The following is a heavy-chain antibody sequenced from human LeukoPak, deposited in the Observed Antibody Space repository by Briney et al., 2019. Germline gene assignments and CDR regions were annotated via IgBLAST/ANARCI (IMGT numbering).Heavy chain of an antibody. J-gene: IGHJ4*02. CDR2: ISSTSSYI. Sequence: GGSLRLSCAASGFIFNSHSMNWVRQAPGKGLEWVSSISSTSSYIYYADSVKSRFTISRDNAKNSLYLQMNSLRAEDTAVYYCARDDTEKGANYYGSGSKNPTDYWGQGTLVTVSS. CDR1: GFIFNSHS. V-gene: IGHV3-21*01. D-gene: IGHD3-10*01. CDR3: ARDDTEKGANYYGSGSKNPTDY.